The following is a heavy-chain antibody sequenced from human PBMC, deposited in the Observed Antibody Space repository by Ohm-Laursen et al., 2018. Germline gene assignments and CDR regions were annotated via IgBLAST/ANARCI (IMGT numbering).Heavy chain of an antibody. CDR3: ARNTSCADY. CDR1: GGSISSYY. V-gene: IGHV4-34*01. Sequence: GTLSLTCTVSGGSISSYYWSWIRQPPGKGLEWIGEINHSGRTNYNPSLKSRVTISVDTSKNQFSLKLSSVTAADTAVYYCARNTSCADYWGQGTLVTVSS. CDR2: INHSGRT. D-gene: IGHD2-2*01. J-gene: IGHJ4*02.